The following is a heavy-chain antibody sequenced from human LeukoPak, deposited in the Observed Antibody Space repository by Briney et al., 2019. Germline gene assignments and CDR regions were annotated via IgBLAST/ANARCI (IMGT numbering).Heavy chain of an antibody. CDR1: GGSFSGYY. V-gene: IGHV4-34*01. CDR2: INHSGST. D-gene: IGHD3-3*01. Sequence: SETLSLTCAVYGGSFSGYYWSWIRQPPGKGLEWIGEINHSGSTNYNPSLKSRVTISVDTSKNQFSLKLSSVTAADTAVYYCARGVNFRPNLFGVVIIPVSGFDYWGQGTLVTVSS. J-gene: IGHJ4*02. CDR3: ARGVNFRPNLFGVVIIPVSGFDY.